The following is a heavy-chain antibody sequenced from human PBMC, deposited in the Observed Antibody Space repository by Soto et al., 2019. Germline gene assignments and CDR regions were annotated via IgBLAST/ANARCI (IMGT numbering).Heavy chain of an antibody. Sequence: QVQLVESGGGVVQPGRSLRLSCAASGFTFSSYGMHWVRQAPGKGLEWVAVISYDGSNKNYADSVKGRFTISRDNSKNTLYLPMNSLRAEDTAVYYCASVCDFWSATDYWGQGTLGTVSS. D-gene: IGHD3-3*01. V-gene: IGHV3-30*03. CDR3: ASVCDFWSATDY. CDR1: GFTFSSYG. CDR2: ISYDGSNK. J-gene: IGHJ4*02.